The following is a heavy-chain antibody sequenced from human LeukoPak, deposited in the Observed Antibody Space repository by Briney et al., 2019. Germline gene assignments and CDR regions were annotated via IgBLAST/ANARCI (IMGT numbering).Heavy chain of an antibody. CDR2: IHASGTT. V-gene: IGHV4-4*07. D-gene: IGHD3-10*01. J-gene: IGHJ4*02. CDR1: GGSISSYF. CDR3: ARDGADVYGRAFDY. Sequence: SETLSLICNVSGGSISSYFWTWIRQPAGKGLEWIGRIHASGTTNYNSSLKSRVSMSVDTSKNQFSLKLTSVTAADTAVYFCARDGADVYGRAFDYWGQGTLVSVSS.